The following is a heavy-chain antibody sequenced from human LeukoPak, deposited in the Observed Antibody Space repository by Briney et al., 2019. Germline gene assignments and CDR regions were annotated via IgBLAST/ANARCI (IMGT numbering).Heavy chain of an antibody. CDR1: GSIFTNYW. CDR2: IHPGDSRT. D-gene: IGHD5-18*01. J-gene: IGHJ4*02. CDR3: ARGGTYRYGSSDY. V-gene: IGHV5-51*01. Sequence: GESLQISCKASGSIFTNYWIGWVRQLPGKGLEWRGIIHPGDSRTKYSPSFQDQVTMSVDESTTTAHLQWSSLRASDSAIYYCARGGTYRYGSSDYWGQGTLVTVSS.